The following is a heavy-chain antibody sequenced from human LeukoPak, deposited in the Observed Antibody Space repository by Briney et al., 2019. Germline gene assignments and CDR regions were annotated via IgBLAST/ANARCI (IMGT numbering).Heavy chain of an antibody. CDR1: GFTFSDYY. V-gene: IGHV3-11*06. D-gene: IGHD4-17*01. Sequence: GGSLRLSCAASGFTFSDYYMSWIRQAPGKGLEWVSYISSSNRYTNYADSVKGRFTISRDNAKNSLYLQMNSLRDEDSAVYYCARFDYADYLAFDYWGQGTLVTVSS. CDR3: ARFDYADYLAFDY. J-gene: IGHJ4*02. CDR2: ISSSNRYT.